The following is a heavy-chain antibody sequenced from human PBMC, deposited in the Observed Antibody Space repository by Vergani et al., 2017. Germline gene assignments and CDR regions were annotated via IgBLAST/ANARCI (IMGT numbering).Heavy chain of an antibody. D-gene: IGHD2-2*01. J-gene: IGHJ6*02. CDR2: IYTSGST. CDR1: GGSISSYY. V-gene: IGHV4-4*07. CDR3: ARDPRGYCSSTSCPLNYYGMDV. Sequence: QVQLQESGPGLVKPSETLSLTCTVSGGSISSYYWSWIRQPAGKGLEWIGRIYTSGSTNYHPSLKSRVTMSVDTSKNQFSLKLSSVTAADTAVYYCARDPRGYCSSTSCPLNYYGMDVWGQGTTVTVSS.